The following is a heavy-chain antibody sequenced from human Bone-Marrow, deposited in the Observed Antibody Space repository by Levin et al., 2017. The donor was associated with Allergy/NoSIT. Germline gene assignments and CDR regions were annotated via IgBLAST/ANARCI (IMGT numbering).Heavy chain of an antibody. Sequence: GESLKISCKVSGYTLTELSMHWVRQAPGKGLEWMGGFDPEDGETIYAQKFQGRVTMTEDTSTDTAYMELSSLRSEDTAVYYCATVSVADYYYYYGMDVWGQGTTVTVSS. CDR1: GYTLTELS. CDR2: FDPEDGET. D-gene: IGHD2-15*01. J-gene: IGHJ6*02. V-gene: IGHV1-24*01. CDR3: ATVSVADYYYYYGMDV.